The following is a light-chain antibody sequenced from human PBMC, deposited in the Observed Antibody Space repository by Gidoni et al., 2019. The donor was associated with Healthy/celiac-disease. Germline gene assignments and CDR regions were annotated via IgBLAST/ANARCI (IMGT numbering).Light chain of an antibody. CDR2: AAS. CDR3: QQYYSTPYT. V-gene: IGKV1-NL1*01. CDR1: QGISTS. J-gene: IGKJ2*01. Sequence: DIQMTQYPSSLSASVGDRVTITCRASQGISTSLAWYQQKPGKAPKLLLYAASRFESGVPSRFSGSGSGTDYTLTISSLQPEDFATYYCQQYYSTPYTFGQGTKLEIK.